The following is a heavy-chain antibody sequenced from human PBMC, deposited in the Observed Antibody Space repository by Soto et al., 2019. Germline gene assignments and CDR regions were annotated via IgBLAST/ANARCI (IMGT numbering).Heavy chain of an antibody. Sequence: GASVKVSCKASGFTFTSSAVQWVRQARGQRLEWIGWIVVGSGNTNYAQKFQERVTITRDMSTSTAYMELSSLRSEDTAVYYCAAERGGDFWSGYYKDYYGMDVWGQGTKVTVSS. D-gene: IGHD3-3*01. CDR2: IVVGSGNT. CDR3: AAERGGDFWSGYYKDYYGMDV. V-gene: IGHV1-58*01. CDR1: GFTFTSSA. J-gene: IGHJ6*02.